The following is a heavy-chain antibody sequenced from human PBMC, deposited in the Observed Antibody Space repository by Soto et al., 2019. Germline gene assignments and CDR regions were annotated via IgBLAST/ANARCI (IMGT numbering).Heavy chain of an antibody. CDR2: INHTGGT. CDR3: ATRITVFGLLIPPFDP. V-gene: IGHV4-34*01. Sequence: WETLSLTCAVYGGSVNGYYWKWIRQPPGKGLEWIGEINHTGGTHYNPSLKSRVTMSVDTSQNQFSLRLSSVTAADTAIYYCATRITVFGLLIPPFDPWGQGTQVTVSS. D-gene: IGHD3-3*01. CDR1: GGSVNGYY. J-gene: IGHJ5*02.